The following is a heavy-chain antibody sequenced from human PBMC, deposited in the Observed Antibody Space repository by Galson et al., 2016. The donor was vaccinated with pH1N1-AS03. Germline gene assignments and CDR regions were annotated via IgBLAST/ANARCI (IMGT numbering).Heavy chain of an antibody. V-gene: IGHV3-23*01. D-gene: IGHD6-13*01. CDR1: GFSFSSYA. Sequence: SGFSFSSYAMSWVRQAPGKGLQWVSSITSGGNTYYADSVKGRFTISRDNSKQTLYLQMNSLRAEDAAVYLCAKDKGSSRHDDYWGQGTRVTVSS. J-gene: IGHJ4*02. CDR3: AKDKGSSRHDDY. CDR2: ITSGGNT.